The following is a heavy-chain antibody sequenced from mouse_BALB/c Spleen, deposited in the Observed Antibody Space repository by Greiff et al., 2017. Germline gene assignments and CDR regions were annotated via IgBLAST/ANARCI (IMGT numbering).Heavy chain of an antibody. CDR3: ARVYYYGSSYPYFDV. J-gene: IGHJ1*01. CDR2: IDPANGNT. V-gene: IGHV14-3*02. Sequence: VHVKQSGAELVKPGASVKLSCTASGFNIKDTYMHWVKQRPEQGLEWIGRIDPANGNTKYDPKFQGKATITADTSSNTAYLQLSSLTSEDTAVYYGARVYYYGSSYPYFDVWGAGTTVTVSS. D-gene: IGHD1-1*01. CDR1: GFNIKDTY.